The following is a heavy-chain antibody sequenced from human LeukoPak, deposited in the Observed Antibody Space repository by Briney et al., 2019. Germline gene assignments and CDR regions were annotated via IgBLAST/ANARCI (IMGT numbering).Heavy chain of an antibody. Sequence: PGGSLRLSCAASGFTFSDYHMSWIRQAPGKGLEWVSYISSSGSTIYYADSVKGRFTISRDNAKNSLYLQMNSLRAEDTAVYYCARDEWLVGNYYYYGMDVWGQGTTVTVSS. D-gene: IGHD6-19*01. CDR2: ISSSGSTI. J-gene: IGHJ6*02. CDR3: ARDEWLVGNYYYYGMDV. V-gene: IGHV3-11*01. CDR1: GFTFSDYH.